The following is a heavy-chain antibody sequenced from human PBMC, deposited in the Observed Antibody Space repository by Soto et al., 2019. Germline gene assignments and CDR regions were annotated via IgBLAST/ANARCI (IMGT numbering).Heavy chain of an antibody. CDR1: GFTFSSDW. Sequence: EVQLVESGGGLVQPGVSLRLSCAASGFTFSSDWMSWVRQAPGRGLEWVANIKHDGSEKYYVDSVMDRFTISRDNAKNSLSLQMNSLRAEDTAVYYCARGVHWGQGTLVTVSS. D-gene: IGHD6-6*01. V-gene: IGHV3-7*01. CDR3: ARGVH. CDR2: IKHDGSEK. J-gene: IGHJ4*02.